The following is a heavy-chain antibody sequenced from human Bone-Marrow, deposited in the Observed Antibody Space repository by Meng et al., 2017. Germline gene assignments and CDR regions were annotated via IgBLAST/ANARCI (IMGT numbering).Heavy chain of an antibody. CDR1: GFTFGDYA. V-gene: IGHV3-49*03. CDR2: IRSKAYGGTT. D-gene: IGHD2-21*02. J-gene: IGHJ4*02. Sequence: GGSLRLSCTASGFTFGDYAMSWFRQAPGKGLEWVGFIRSKAYGGTTEYAASVKGRFTISRDDSKSIAYLQMNSLKTEDTAVYYCTKTRHIVVVTEYYFDYWGQGTLVTVSS. CDR3: TKTRHIVVVTEYYFDY.